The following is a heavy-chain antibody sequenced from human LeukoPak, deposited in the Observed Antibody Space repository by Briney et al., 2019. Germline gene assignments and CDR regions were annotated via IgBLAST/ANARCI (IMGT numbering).Heavy chain of an antibody. CDR2: VNPDSGDT. J-gene: IGHJ4*02. Sequence: GASVKVSCKTSGYTFTDYFMHWVRQAPGQGLEWMGSVNPDSGDTNYAQKFQGRVTMTRDTSIKTAYMQLNRLRSEDTAVYYCARGLQIDYWGQGTLVTVSS. CDR3: ARGLQIDY. V-gene: IGHV1-2*02. CDR1: GYTFTDYF. D-gene: IGHD5-24*01.